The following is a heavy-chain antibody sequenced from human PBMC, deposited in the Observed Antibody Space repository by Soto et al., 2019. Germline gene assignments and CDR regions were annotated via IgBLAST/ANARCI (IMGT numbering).Heavy chain of an antibody. CDR2: IYYSGST. D-gene: IGHD3-10*01. CDR1: GGSISSGGYY. Sequence: SETLSLTCPVSGGSISSGGYYWSWIRQHPGKGLEWIGYIYYSGSTYYNPSLKSRVTISVDTSKNQFSLKLSSVTAADTAVYYCAGQPTAGSYYDLGSYYYYYAMDVWGQGTTVT. J-gene: IGHJ6*02. CDR3: AGQPTAGSYYDLGSYYYYYAMDV. V-gene: IGHV4-31*03.